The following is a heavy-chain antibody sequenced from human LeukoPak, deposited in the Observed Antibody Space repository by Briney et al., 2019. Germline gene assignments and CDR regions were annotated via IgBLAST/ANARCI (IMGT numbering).Heavy chain of an antibody. J-gene: IGHJ4*02. D-gene: IGHD3-16*01. V-gene: IGHV3-48*04. CDR1: GFTFSGHN. CDR2: VSISSGTI. CDR3: ARAMSTFGGVRNYFDS. Sequence: GGSPRLSCAASGFTFSGHNMNWVRQAPGKGLEWISFVSISSGTIYYADPVKGRFRISRDNAKSSLDLEMNSLRAEDTAVYYCARAMSTFGGVRNYFDSWGQGTLVTVSS.